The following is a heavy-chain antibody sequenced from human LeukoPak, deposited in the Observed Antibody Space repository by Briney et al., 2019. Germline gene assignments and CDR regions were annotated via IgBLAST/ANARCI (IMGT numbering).Heavy chain of an antibody. D-gene: IGHD2-2*01. V-gene: IGHV3-21*01. CDR2: ISSSSSYI. CDR3: ARMVWSSTRILFNY. CDR1: GFTFSSYS. J-gene: IGHJ4*02. Sequence: GGSLRLSCAASGFTFSSYSMNWVRQAPGKGLEWVSSISSSSSYIYYADSVKGRFTISRDNAKNSLYLQMNSLRAEDTAVYYCARMVWSSTRILFNYWGQGTLATVPS.